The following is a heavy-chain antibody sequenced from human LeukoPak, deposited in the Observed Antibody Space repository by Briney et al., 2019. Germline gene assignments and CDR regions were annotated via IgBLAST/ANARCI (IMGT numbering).Heavy chain of an antibody. CDR1: GGSISSGGYY. D-gene: IGHD3-3*01. CDR3: ARDRIFGVASYYMDV. J-gene: IGHJ6*03. V-gene: IGHV4-31*03. CDR2: MSQSGST. Sequence: SQTLSLTCTVSGGSISSGGYYWTWIRQPPGKGLEWIGYMSQSGSTYYNPSLKSRVTISVDTSKSQFSLKLTPVTAADTAVYYCARDRIFGVASYYMDVWGKGTTVTVSS.